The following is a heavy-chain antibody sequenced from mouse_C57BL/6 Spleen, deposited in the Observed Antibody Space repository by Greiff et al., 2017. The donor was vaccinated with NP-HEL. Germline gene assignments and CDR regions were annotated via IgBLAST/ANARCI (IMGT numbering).Heavy chain of an antibody. CDR2: IWWDDDK. J-gene: IGHJ2*01. Sequence: QVTLNESGPGILQPSQTLSLTCSFSGFSLSTFGMGVGWIRQPSGKGLEWLAHIWWDDDKYYNPALKSRLTISKDTSKNQVFLKIANVDTADTATYYCARMGDYDEGDYFDYWGQGTTLTASS. CDR3: ARMGDYDEGDYFDY. CDR1: GFSLSTFGMG. V-gene: IGHV8-8*01. D-gene: IGHD2-4*01.